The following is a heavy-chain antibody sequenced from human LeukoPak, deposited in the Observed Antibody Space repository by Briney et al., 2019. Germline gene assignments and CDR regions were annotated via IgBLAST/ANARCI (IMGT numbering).Heavy chain of an antibody. CDR3: VREGYYVFDY. D-gene: IGHD3-16*01. J-gene: IGHJ4*02. V-gene: IGHV3-7*01. CDR2: IRKDGSDT. CDR1: GFTFSNYW. Sequence: GGSLRLSCEAPGFTFSNYWMSWVRQAPGKGLEWVANIRKDGSDTKYVDSAKGRFTVSRDNAKNSLYLQMNSLRAEDTAAYYCVREGYYVFDYWGQGVLVIVSS.